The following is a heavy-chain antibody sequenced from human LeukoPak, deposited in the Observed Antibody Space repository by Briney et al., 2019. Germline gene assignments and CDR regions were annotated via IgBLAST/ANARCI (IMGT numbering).Heavy chain of an antibody. V-gene: IGHV3-21*01. Sequence: GGSLRLSCAASGFSFSSYGMTWVRQAPGKGLEWVSSISSRSSSIYYADSVKGRFTISRDDVKNSLYLQMDSLRAEDTAIYFCAREPTVTTSGYWGQGTLVTVSS. CDR1: GFSFSSYG. CDR2: ISSRSSSI. D-gene: IGHD4-17*01. J-gene: IGHJ4*02. CDR3: AREPTVTTSGY.